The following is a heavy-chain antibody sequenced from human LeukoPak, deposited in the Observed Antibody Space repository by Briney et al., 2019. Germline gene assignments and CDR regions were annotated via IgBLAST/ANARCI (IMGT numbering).Heavy chain of an antibody. CDR3: AKDRPASHGSGSFGDY. CDR1: GFTFSSYG. J-gene: IGHJ4*02. V-gene: IGHV3-23*01. CDR2: ISGSGTGT. D-gene: IGHD3-10*01. Sequence: PGGSLRLSCAASGFTFSSYGMSWVRQAPGKGLEWVSAISGSGTGTYYADSVKGRFTISREYSKSTIYLQMNSLRAEDTAVYYCAKDRPASHGSGSFGDYWGQGTLVTAST.